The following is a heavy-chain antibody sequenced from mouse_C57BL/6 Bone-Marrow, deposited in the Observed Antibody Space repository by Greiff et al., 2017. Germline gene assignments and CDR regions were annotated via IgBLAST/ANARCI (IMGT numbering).Heavy chain of an antibody. CDR2: IYPRSGNT. Sequence: QVQLQQSGAELARPGASVKLSCKASGYTFTSYGISCVKQRTGQGLEWIGEIYPRSGNTYYNEKFKGKATLTADKSSSTAYMELRSLTSEDSAVYFCARRGGNFPFAYWGQGTLVTVSA. V-gene: IGHV1-81*01. J-gene: IGHJ3*01. D-gene: IGHD2-1*01. CDR1: GYTFTSYG. CDR3: ARRGGNFPFAY.